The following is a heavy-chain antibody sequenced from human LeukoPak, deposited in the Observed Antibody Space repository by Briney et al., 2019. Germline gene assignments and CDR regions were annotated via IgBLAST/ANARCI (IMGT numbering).Heavy chain of an antibody. D-gene: IGHD3-10*02. CDR1: GFTFNNYA. CDR2: ISGSDAGT. Sequence: PGGSLRLSCAASGFTFNNYAMSWVRQAPGEGLEWVSAISGSDAGTYYADSVKGRFTISRDNSKNTLYLQMNSLRAEDTAVYYCAELGITMIGGVWGKGTTVTISS. J-gene: IGHJ6*04. V-gene: IGHV3-23*01. CDR3: AELGITMIGGV.